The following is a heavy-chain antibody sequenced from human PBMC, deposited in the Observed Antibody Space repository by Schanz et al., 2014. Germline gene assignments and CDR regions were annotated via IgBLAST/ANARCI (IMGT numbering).Heavy chain of an antibody. CDR2: ISYDGSNK. CDR3: AKARRKSNCSGGRCFHYSYYGMDV. V-gene: IGHV3-30-3*01. J-gene: IGHJ6*02. CDR1: GFTFSSYA. D-gene: IGHD2-15*01. Sequence: VQLVESGGGFVQPGRSLRLSCAASGFTFSSYAMHWVRQAPGKGLEWVAVISYDGSNKYYADSVRGRFTISRDNSKKILYLQMNSLRAEDTAVYYCAKARRKSNCSGGRCFHYSYYGMDVWGQGTTVAVSS.